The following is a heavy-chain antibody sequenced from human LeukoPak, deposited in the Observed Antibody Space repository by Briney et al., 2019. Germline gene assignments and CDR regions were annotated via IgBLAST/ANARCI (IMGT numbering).Heavy chain of an antibody. CDR2: ISSSSSTI. D-gene: IGHD3-22*01. CDR1: GFTFSSYS. CDR3: ARDEDYYDSSGHDAFDI. Sequence: GGSLRLSCAASGFTFSSYSMNWVRQAPGKGLEWVSYISSSSSTIYYADSVKGRFTISRDNAKNSLYLQMNSLRAEDTAVYYCARDEDYYDSSGHDAFDIWGQGTMVTVSS. V-gene: IGHV3-48*04. J-gene: IGHJ3*02.